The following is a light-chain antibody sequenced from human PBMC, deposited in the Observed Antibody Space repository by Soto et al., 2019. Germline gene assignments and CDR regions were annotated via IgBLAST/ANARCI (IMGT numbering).Light chain of an antibody. CDR3: QECKVAPFT. CDR2: AAS. J-gene: IGKJ4*01. V-gene: IGKV1-27*01. Sequence: ILMTQSPSSLSAFVGDRVTITCRASQDIGNFLAWYQQKPGKVPKLLIYAASTLQSGVPSRFSGSGSGTDFTLTISSLQPEDVATYYCQECKVAPFTFGGGTKVDIK. CDR1: QDIGNF.